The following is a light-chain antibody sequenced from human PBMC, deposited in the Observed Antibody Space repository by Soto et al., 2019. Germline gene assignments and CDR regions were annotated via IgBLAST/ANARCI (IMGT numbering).Light chain of an antibody. CDR2: SAS. CDR1: QDVSSW. Sequence: DIQVTQSPSSVSASVGDRVTITCRTSQDVSSWLAWYQQKPGKAPELMIYSASTLQTGVPSRFSGSGSGTDVTLTISSLQPEDVATYYCQPANSFPLTFGGGTKVEIK. V-gene: IGKV1-12*01. J-gene: IGKJ4*01. CDR3: QPANSFPLT.